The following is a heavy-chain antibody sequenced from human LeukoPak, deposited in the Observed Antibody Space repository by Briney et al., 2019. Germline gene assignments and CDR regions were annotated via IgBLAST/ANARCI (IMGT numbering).Heavy chain of an antibody. CDR1: GGSISSGSYY. CDR3: ARPMVYAYYYYMDV. D-gene: IGHD2-8*01. Sequence: SETLSLTCTVSGGSISSGSYYWGWIRQPPGKGLEWIGSIYYSGSTYYNPSLKSRVTISVDTSKNQFSLKLSSVTAADTAVYYCARPMVYAYYYYMDVWGKGTTVTVSS. CDR2: IYYSGST. V-gene: IGHV4-39*01. J-gene: IGHJ6*03.